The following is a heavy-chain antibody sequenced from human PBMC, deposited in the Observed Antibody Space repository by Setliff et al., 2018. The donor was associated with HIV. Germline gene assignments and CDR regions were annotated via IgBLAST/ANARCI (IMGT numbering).Heavy chain of an antibody. Sequence: GVLRLSCTASGFTFGDYAMSWVRQAPGKGLEWVGFIRSKAYGGTTEYAASVKGRFTISRDDSKSIAYLQMNSLKTEDTAVYYCTRNIAARGGSYYYYGMDAWGQGTTVTVSS. V-gene: IGHV3-49*04. CDR1: GFTFGDYA. CDR2: IRSKAYGGTT. D-gene: IGHD6-13*01. J-gene: IGHJ6*02. CDR3: TRNIAARGGSYYYYGMDA.